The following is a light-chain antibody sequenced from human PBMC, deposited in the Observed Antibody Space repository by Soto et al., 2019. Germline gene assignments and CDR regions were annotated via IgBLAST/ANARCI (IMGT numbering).Light chain of an antibody. CDR3: QQHENWPPLT. V-gene: IGKV3-11*01. CDR1: QSVNTY. J-gene: IGKJ4*01. Sequence: DIVLTQSPATLSLSPGERATLSCRASQSVNTYLAWYQQKPGQAPRRLIYDASNRAAGIPDRFRGSGSGTGFTLTISILEPEDVAVDYCQQHENWPPLTFGGGTKVEIK. CDR2: DAS.